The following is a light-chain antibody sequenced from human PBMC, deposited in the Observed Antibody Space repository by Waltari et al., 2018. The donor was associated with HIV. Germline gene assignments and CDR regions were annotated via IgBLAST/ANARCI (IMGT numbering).Light chain of an antibody. Sequence: SSELTQDPAVSVALGQTVRITCQGATLRSSYASWYPQKPGQAPVLVIYGKNNRPSGIPDRFSGSSSGNTASLTITGAQAEDEADYYCNSRDSSGNLLFGGGTKLTVL. CDR1: TLRSSY. CDR3: NSRDSSGNLL. CDR2: GKN. V-gene: IGLV3-19*01. J-gene: IGLJ2*01.